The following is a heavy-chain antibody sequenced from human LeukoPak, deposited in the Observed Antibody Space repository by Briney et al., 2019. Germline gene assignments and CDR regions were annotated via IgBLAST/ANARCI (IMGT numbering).Heavy chain of an antibody. J-gene: IGHJ6*02. V-gene: IGHV3-53*01. CDR1: GFTVSSNY. Sequence: GGSLRLSCAASGFTVSSNYMSWVRQAPGKGLEWVSVIYSGGSTYYADSVKGRFTISRDNSKNTLYLQMNSLRAEDTPVYYCASQTRGPYYYYYGMDVWGQGTTVTVSS. CDR3: ASQTRGPYYYYYGMDV. D-gene: IGHD2-2*01. CDR2: IYSGGST.